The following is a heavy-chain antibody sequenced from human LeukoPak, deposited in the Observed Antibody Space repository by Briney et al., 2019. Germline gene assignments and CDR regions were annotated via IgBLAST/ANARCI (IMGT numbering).Heavy chain of an antibody. Sequence: TGGSLRLSCAASGFTFSSYSMNWVRQAPGKGLEWVSYISSSSSTIYYADSVKGRFTISRDNAKNSLYLQMNSLRAEDTAVYYCAKAWPPGRISYYYYYGMDVWGQGTTVTVSS. V-gene: IGHV3-48*01. CDR3: AKAWPPGRISYYYYYGMDV. CDR1: GFTFSSYS. J-gene: IGHJ6*02. CDR2: ISSSSSTI. D-gene: IGHD1-14*01.